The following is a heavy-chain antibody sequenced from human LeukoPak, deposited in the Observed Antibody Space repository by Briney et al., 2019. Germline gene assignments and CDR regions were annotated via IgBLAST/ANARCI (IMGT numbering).Heavy chain of an antibody. CDR3: ARVYYCYYMDV. CDR2: ISSDGTNT. Sequence: PGGSLRLSCAASGFTFSSYWMHWVRQAPGTGLVWVSRISSDGTNTYHADSVKGRFSVSRDNAKNTLYLQMNSLRAEDTAMYYCARVYYCYYMDVWGRGTTVTVSS. J-gene: IGHJ6*03. V-gene: IGHV3-74*01. CDR1: GFTFSSYW.